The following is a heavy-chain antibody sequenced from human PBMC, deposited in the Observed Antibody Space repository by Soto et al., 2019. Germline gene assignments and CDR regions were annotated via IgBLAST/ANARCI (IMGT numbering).Heavy chain of an antibody. V-gene: IGHV1-69*13. D-gene: IGHD5-12*01. CDR3: ARDGMVATRYDY. J-gene: IGHJ4*02. CDR2: IIPIFGTA. Sequence: SVKVSCKASGGTFSSYSISWVLQAPVQGLEWMGGIIPIFGTANYAQKFQGRVTITADESTSTAYMELSSLRSEDTAVYYCARDGMVATRYDYWGQGTLVTVSS. CDR1: GGTFSSYS.